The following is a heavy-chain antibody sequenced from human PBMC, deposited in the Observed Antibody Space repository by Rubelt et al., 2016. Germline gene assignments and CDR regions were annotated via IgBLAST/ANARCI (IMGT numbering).Heavy chain of an antibody. CDR3: ASFGELRPDY. V-gene: IGHV1-46*03. D-gene: IGHD3-3*01. J-gene: IGHJ4*02. CDR1: GYTFTSYG. CDR2: INPSGGST. Sequence: QVQLVQSGAEVKKPGASVKVSCKASGYTFTSYGISWVRQAPGQGLEWMGIINPSGGSTSYARKFQGRVTMTRDTSTSTVYMELSSLRSEDTAVYYCASFGELRPDYWGQGTLVTVSS.